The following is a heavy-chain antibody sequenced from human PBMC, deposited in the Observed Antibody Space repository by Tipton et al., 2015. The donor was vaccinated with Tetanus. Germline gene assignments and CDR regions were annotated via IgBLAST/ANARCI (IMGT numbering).Heavy chain of an antibody. V-gene: IGHV4-39*01. Sequence: LRLSCTVSGDSISSSSHYWGWIRQPPGKGLEWIGSISYSGFTYYNPSLKGRVTVSVDTSKSQFSLKVSSVTAADTAVYFCARVYCSGGSCYDGWGDWGQGTLVTVSS. J-gene: IGHJ4*02. D-gene: IGHD2-15*01. CDR3: ARVYCSGGSCYDGWGD. CDR2: ISYSGFT. CDR1: GDSISSSSHY.